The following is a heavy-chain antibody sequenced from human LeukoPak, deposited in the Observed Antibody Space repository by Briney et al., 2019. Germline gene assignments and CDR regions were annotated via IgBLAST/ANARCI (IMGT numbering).Heavy chain of an antibody. CDR1: GGTFSSYA. Sequence: SVKVSCXASGGTFSSYAISWVRQARGQGLEWMGGIIPIFGTANYAQKFQGRVTITTDESTSTPYMELSSLRSEDTAVYYCARGGGTMVVTTPFDPWGQGTLVTVSS. V-gene: IGHV1-69*05. CDR2: IIPIFGTA. CDR3: ARGGGTMVVTTPFDP. J-gene: IGHJ5*02. D-gene: IGHD4/OR15-4a*01.